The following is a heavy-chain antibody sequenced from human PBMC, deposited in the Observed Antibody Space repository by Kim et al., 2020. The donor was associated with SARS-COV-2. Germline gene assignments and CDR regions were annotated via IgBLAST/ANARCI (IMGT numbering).Heavy chain of an antibody. D-gene: IGHD6-19*01. CDR3: ARDREQWLEPFDY. Sequence: YAQKFQGRVTMTRDTSISTAYMELSRLRSDDTAVYYCARDREQWLEPFDYWGQGTLVTVSS. V-gene: IGHV1-2*02. J-gene: IGHJ4*02.